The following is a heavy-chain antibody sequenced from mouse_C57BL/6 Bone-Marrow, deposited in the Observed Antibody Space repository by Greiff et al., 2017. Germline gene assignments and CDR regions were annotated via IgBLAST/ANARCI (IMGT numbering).Heavy chain of an antibody. Sequence: QVQLQQPGAELVKPGASVKLSCKASGYTFTSYWMHWVKQRPGQGLEWIGMIHPNSGSTNYNEKFKSKATLTVDKSSSTAYMQLSSLTSEDSAVYYCAKTTVVAKFAYWGQGTLVTVSA. CDR3: AKTTVVAKFAY. J-gene: IGHJ3*01. V-gene: IGHV1-64*01. D-gene: IGHD1-1*01. CDR2: IHPNSGST. CDR1: GYTFTSYW.